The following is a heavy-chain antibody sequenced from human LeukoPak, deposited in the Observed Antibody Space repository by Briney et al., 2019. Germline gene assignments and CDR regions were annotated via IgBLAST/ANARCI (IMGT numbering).Heavy chain of an antibody. Sequence: GGSLRLSCAASGFTFSSYAMHWVRQAPGKGLEWVAVISYDGSNKYYADSVKGRFTISRDNSKNTLYLQMNSLRAEDTAVYYCASNALRYFDWLLRGYYYYGMDVWGQGTTVTVSS. J-gene: IGHJ6*02. CDR2: ISYDGSNK. CDR3: ASNALRYFDWLLRGYYYYGMDV. CDR1: GFTFSSYA. V-gene: IGHV3-30*14. D-gene: IGHD3-9*01.